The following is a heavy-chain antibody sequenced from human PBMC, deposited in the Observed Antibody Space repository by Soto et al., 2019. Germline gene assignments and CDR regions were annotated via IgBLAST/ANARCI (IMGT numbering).Heavy chain of an antibody. J-gene: IGHJ6*02. Sequence: PGESLKISCKGSGYSFTSYWISWVRQMPGKGLEWMGRIDPSDSYTNYSPSFQGHVTISADKSISTAYLQWSSLKASDTAMYYCARPKGETDPRYYYYGMDFWGQGTTVTVSS. CDR1: GYSFTSYW. D-gene: IGHD2-21*01. CDR3: ARPKGETDPRYYYYGMDF. CDR2: IDPSDSYT. V-gene: IGHV5-10-1*01.